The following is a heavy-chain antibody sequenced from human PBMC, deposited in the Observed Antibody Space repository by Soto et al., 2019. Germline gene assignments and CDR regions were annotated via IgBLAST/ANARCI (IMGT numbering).Heavy chain of an antibody. D-gene: IGHD5-18*01. Sequence: SETKSLSNTVAGVYIRSISYYLGWIRQPPGKGLEWIGSIYYSGSTYYNPSLKSRVTISVDTSKNQFSLKLSSVTAADTAVYYCARLGGDVHPAMETMELDYRGQGTLVTVSS. CDR1: GVYIRSISYY. CDR3: ARLGGDVHPAMETMELDY. V-gene: IGHV4-39*01. CDR2: IYYSGST. J-gene: IGHJ4*02.